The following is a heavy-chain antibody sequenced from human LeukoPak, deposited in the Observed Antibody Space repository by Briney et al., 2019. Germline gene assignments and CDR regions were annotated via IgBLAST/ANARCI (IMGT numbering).Heavy chain of an antibody. J-gene: IGHJ5*02. CDR1: GGSISSYY. CDR2: IYYSGST. D-gene: IGHD1-1*01. V-gene: IGHV4-59*01. Sequence: PSETLSLTCTVSGGSISSYYWSWIRQPPGKGLEWIGYIYYSGSTNYNPSLKSRVTISVDTSKNQFSLKLSSLTAADTAVYYCARGFWTYRTTGGWFDPWGQGTLVTVSS. CDR3: ARGFWTYRTTGGWFDP.